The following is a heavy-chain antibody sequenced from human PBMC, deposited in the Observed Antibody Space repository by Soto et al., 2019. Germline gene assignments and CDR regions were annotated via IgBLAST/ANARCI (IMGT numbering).Heavy chain of an antibody. D-gene: IGHD2-15*01. V-gene: IGHV3-66*01. CDR2: IYSGGST. CDR3: ARILVVVAATPADY. Sequence: EVQLVESGGGLVQPGGSLRLSCAASGFTVSSNYMSWVRQAPGKGLEWVSVIYSGGSTYYADSVKGRFTISRDNSKHTLYLQMNSLRAEDTAVYYCARILVVVAATPADYWGQGTLVTVSS. J-gene: IGHJ4*02. CDR1: GFTVSSNY.